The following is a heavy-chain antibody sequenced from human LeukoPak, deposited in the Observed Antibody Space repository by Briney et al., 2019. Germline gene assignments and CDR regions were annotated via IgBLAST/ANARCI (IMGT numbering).Heavy chain of an antibody. Sequence: SETLSLTCAVHGGSFSGYYWSWIRQPPGKGLEWIGEINHSGSTNYNPSLKSRVTISVDTSKNQFSLKLSSVTAADTAVYYCARLWNDEAPRPLDYWGQGTLVTVSS. CDR2: INHSGST. CDR1: GGSFSGYY. J-gene: IGHJ4*02. D-gene: IGHD1-1*01. V-gene: IGHV4-34*01. CDR3: ARLWNDEAPRPLDY.